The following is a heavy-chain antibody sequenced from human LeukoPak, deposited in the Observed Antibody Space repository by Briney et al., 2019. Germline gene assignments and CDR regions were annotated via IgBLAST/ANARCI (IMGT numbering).Heavy chain of an antibody. Sequence: PSETLSLTCTVSGGSISSSSYYWGWIRQPPGKGLEWIGYIYYSGSTYYNPSLKSRVTISVDTSKNQFSLKLSSVTAADTAVYYCARDKSGAGDDAFDIWGQGTMVTVSS. CDR2: IYYSGST. CDR3: ARDKSGAGDDAFDI. CDR1: GGSISSSSYY. V-gene: IGHV4-31*03. D-gene: IGHD4/OR15-4a*01. J-gene: IGHJ3*02.